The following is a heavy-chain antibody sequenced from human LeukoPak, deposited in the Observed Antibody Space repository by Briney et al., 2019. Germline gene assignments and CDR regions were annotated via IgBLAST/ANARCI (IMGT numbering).Heavy chain of an antibody. CDR3: ASPSKLVISRGGFDI. CDR2: IYFSET. D-gene: IGHD3-22*01. J-gene: IGHJ3*02. CDR1: GGSSSDTTYY. Sequence: SEALSLTRTVSGGSSSDTTYYWTWIRQPPGKGLEWIASIYFSETKYNPSLKSRVTISGDTSKNQFSLKLSSVTAADTAVYYCASPSKLVISRGGFDIWGQGTVVTVSA. V-gene: IGHV4-39*01.